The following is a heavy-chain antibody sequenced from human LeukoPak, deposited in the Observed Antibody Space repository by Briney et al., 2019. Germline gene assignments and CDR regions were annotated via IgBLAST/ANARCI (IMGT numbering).Heavy chain of an antibody. CDR3: ARGQTKGYCSGGSCWRWFDP. D-gene: IGHD2-15*01. J-gene: IGHJ5*02. V-gene: IGHV4-34*01. CDR2: INHSGST. CDR1: GGSFSGYY. Sequence: SETLSLTCAVYGGSFSGYYWSWIRQPPGKGLEWIGEINHSGSTNYNPSLKSRVTISVDTSKNQFSLKLSSVTAADTAVYYCARGQTKGYCSGGSCWRWFDPWGQGTLVTVS.